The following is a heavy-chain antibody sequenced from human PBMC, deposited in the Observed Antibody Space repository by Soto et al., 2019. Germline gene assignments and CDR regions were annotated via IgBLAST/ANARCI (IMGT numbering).Heavy chain of an antibody. CDR2: ITPNGGGT. CDR3: ASSSVPAAMGGVGNYYMDV. CDR1: GYTFTGYY. D-gene: IGHD2-2*01. Sequence: GASVKVSCKASGYTFTGYYMHWVRQAPEQRLGCMGWITPNGGGTNYAQKFQGWVTMTRDTSISTAYRELSRLRFDDTAVYYCASSSVPAAMGGVGNYYMDVWGKGTTVTVSS. J-gene: IGHJ6*03. V-gene: IGHV1-2*04.